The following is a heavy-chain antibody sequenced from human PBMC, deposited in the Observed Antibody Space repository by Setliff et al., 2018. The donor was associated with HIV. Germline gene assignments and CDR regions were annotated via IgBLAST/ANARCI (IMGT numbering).Heavy chain of an antibody. D-gene: IGHD3-22*01. CDR2: ISGSGGST. CDR1: GFTFSSYA. Sequence: GGSLRLSCAASGFTFSSYAMSWVRQAPGKGLEWVSAISGSGGSTYYADSVKGRFTISRDNSKNTLYLQMNSLRAEDTAVYYCARKMGSYYDSSGAYYFDFWGQGTLVTVSS. V-gene: IGHV3-23*01. CDR3: ARKMGSYYDSSGAYYFDF. J-gene: IGHJ4*02.